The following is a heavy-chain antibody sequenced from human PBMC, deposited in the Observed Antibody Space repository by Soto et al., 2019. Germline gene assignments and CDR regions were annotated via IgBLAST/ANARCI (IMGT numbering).Heavy chain of an antibody. D-gene: IGHD6-19*01. CDR1: GGSISSYY. V-gene: IGHV4-59*01. J-gene: IGHJ5*02. CDR2: IYYSGST. Sequence: PSETLSLTCTVSGGSISSYYWSWIRQPPGKGLEWIGYIYYSGSTNYNPSLKSRVTISVDTSKNQFSLKLSSVTAADTAVYYCARDKMRSGVAGTGDWFDPWGQGTLVTSPQ. CDR3: ARDKMRSGVAGTGDWFDP.